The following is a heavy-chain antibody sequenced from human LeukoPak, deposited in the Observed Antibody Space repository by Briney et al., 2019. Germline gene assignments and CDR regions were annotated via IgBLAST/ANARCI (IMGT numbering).Heavy chain of an antibody. CDR3: ARVVTNYFDY. J-gene: IGHJ4*02. CDR1: GGSISSSSYY. CDR2: IYYSGST. V-gene: IGHV4-39*01. D-gene: IGHD5-12*01. Sequence: SETLSLTCTVSGGSISSSSYYWGWIRQPPGKGLEWIGSIYYSGSTYYNPSLKSRVIISVDTSKNQFSLKLSSVTAADTAVYYCARVVTNYFDYWGQGTLVTVSS.